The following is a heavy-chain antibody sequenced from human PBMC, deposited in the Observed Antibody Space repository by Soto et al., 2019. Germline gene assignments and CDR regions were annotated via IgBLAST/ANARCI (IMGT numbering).Heavy chain of an antibody. CDR1: GFTFSSFA. V-gene: IGHV3-30-3*01. Sequence: QVQLVESGGGVVQPGRSLRLSCAASGFTFSSFAMHWVRQAPGKGLEWVAVISYDGNKKYYADSVRGRFTISRDNSKNTLYVQMNSLRAEDTAVYYCARGESNYDILTASYWGQGTLVTVSS. CDR3: ARGESNYDILTASY. D-gene: IGHD3-9*01. J-gene: IGHJ4*02. CDR2: ISYDGNKK.